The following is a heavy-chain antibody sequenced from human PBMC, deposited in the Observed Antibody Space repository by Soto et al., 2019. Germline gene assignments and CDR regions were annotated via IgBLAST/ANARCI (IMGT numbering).Heavy chain of an antibody. J-gene: IGHJ6*02. CDR1: GFTFSSYA. Sequence: GGSLTLSCAAAGFTFSSYAMSWVRQAPGPGLEWVSVISGSGDSTYYADSVRGQFTISRDNSKNTLFLQMNSLRAEDTAVYYCAKDRDGAAAGPTKFYGMDVWGQGT. V-gene: IGHV3-23*01. D-gene: IGHD6-13*01. CDR2: ISGSGDST. CDR3: AKDRDGAAAGPTKFYGMDV.